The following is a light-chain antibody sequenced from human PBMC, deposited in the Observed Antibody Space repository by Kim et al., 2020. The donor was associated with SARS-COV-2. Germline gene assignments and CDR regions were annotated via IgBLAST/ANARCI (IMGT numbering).Light chain of an antibody. CDR3: QAWDSSTWV. V-gene: IGLV3-1*01. CDR2: QDS. J-gene: IGLJ3*02. Sequence: LSPGQTASITCSGDKSGDKYACWYQQKPGQSPVLVIYQDSKRPSGIPERFSGSNSGNTATLTISGTQAMDEADYYCQAWDSSTWVFGGGTQLTVL. CDR1: KSGDKY.